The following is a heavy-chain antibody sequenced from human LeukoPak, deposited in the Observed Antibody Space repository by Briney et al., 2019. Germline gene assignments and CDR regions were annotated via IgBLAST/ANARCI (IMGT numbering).Heavy chain of an antibody. V-gene: IGHV3-23*01. CDR2: ISGSGGST. D-gene: IGHD4-17*01. Sequence: PGGSLRLSCAASGFTFSSYAMSWVRQAPGKGLEWVSAISGSGGSTYYADSVKGRFTISRDNSKNTLYLQMNSLRAEDTAVYYCAKGGTPGVTTRGYYYYYGMDVWGQGTTVTVSS. CDR3: AKGGTPGVTTRGYYYYYGMDV. CDR1: GFTFSSYA. J-gene: IGHJ6*02.